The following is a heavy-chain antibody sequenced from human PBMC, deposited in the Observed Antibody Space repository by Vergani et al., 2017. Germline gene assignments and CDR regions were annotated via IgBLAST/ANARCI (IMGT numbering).Heavy chain of an antibody. CDR2: ISSSSSIV. D-gene: IGHD4-17*01. CDR1: GFTFNTYG. Sequence: EVQLVESGGGLVRPGGSLRLSCAASGFTFNTYGMNWVRQPPGKGLEWISYISSSSSIVYYADSVKGRFTISRDNSKNTLYLQMNSLRAEDTAVYYCARDVVGDYSLDYWGQGTLVTVSS. J-gene: IGHJ4*02. CDR3: ARDVVGDYSLDY. V-gene: IGHV3-48*01.